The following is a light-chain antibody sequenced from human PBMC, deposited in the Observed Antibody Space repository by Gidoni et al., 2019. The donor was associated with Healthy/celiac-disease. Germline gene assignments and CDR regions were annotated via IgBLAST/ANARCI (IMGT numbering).Light chain of an antibody. V-gene: IGLV2-14*01. CDR3: SSYTSSSTLV. CDR2: EVS. CDR1: SSDVGGYNY. J-gene: IGLJ3*02. Sequence: QSALTQPASVSGSPGQPIPISCTGTSSDVGGYNYVSWYQQHPGKAPKLMIYEVSNRPSGVPDRFSGSKSGNTASLTISGLQAEDEADYYCSSYTSSSTLVFGGGTKLTVL.